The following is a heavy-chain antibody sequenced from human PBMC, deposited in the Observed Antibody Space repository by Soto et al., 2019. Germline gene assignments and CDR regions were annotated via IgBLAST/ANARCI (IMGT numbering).Heavy chain of an antibody. CDR2: ISYDGSNT. V-gene: IGHV3-30*18. D-gene: IGHD1-26*01. CDR1: GFTFSSYG. Sequence: QVQLVESGGGVVQPGRSLRLSCAASGFTFSSYGMHWVRQAPGKGLEWVAIISYDGSNTYYADSVKGRFTISRDNSKNTLYLQMNSLRAEDTSVYYCAKEGGLSGSYYISSSYYFDYWGQRTLVTVSS. J-gene: IGHJ4*02. CDR3: AKEGGLSGSYYISSSYYFDY.